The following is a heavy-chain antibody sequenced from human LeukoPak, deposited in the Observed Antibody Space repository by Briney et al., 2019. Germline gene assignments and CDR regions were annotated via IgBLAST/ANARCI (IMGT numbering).Heavy chain of an antibody. CDR2: IYYSGST. V-gene: IGHV4-59*08. J-gene: IGHJ6*02. CDR1: GGSISSYY. CDR3: ARLPIRHRKDGSSSWDGYYYYYYGMDV. D-gene: IGHD6-13*01. Sequence: PSETLSLTCTVSGGSISSYYWSWIRQPPGKGLEWIGYIYYSGSTNYNPSLKSRVTNAVDKSKNQFSLRLSSVTAADTAVYYCARLPIRHRKDGSSSWDGYYYYYYGMDVWGQGTTVTVSS.